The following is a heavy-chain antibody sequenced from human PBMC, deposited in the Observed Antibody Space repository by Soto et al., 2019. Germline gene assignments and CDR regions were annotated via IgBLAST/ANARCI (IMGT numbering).Heavy chain of an antibody. D-gene: IGHD3-3*01. J-gene: IGHJ6*02. CDR3: AHSPRYYDVRRGYYSLVDV. CDR2: NYWNDER. CDR1: GFSLTTSGVG. V-gene: IGHV2-5*01. Sequence: PTLVNPTETLTLTCTLSGFSLTTSGVGVAWIRQPPGKALEWLALNYWNDERYYSRTLGNRLTVIKVPSKSQVILKMTNMDPVDTGTYYCAHSPRYYDVRRGYYSLVDVWGRGTTVTVSS.